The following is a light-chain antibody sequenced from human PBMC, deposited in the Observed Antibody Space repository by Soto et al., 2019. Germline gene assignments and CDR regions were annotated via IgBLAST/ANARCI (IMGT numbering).Light chain of an antibody. J-gene: IGKJ2*01. CDR2: GAS. CDR1: QSVSSS. CDR3: QQYNNWPYI. V-gene: IGKV3-15*01. Sequence: EIVMTQSPATLSVSPGERATLSCRASQSVSSSLAWYQQKPGQAPRLLIYGASTRATGIPARFSGSGSGTEFTLTISSLQSEDFAVYYCQQYNNWPYIFGQGTKLEIK.